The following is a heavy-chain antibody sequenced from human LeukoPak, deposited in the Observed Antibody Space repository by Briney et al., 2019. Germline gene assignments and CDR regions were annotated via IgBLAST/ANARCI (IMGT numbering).Heavy chain of an antibody. D-gene: IGHD2-2*01. CDR3: AKAGDSIVVVPAANHFDY. V-gene: IGHV3-38-3*01. Sequence: PGGSLRLSCAASGFTVGSTEMSWVRQAPGKGLEWVSSISGGSTYYADSRKGRFTISRDNSKNTLYLQMNSLRAEDTAVYYCAKAGDSIVVVPAANHFDYWGQGTLVTVSS. J-gene: IGHJ4*02. CDR2: ISGGST. CDR1: GFTVGSTE.